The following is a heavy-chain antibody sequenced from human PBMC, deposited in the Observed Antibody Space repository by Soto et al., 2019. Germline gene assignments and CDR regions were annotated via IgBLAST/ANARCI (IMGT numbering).Heavy chain of an antibody. Sequence: GESLKISCRVSGYTFTNYWIAWVRQMPGKGLEWMGIIYPGDSDTRYSPSFQGQVTISVDKSINTAYLQWSSLKASDSAMYYCARVWEMATVAACDYLGQGTLVTVSS. CDR3: ARVWEMATVAACDY. V-gene: IGHV5-51*01. CDR2: IYPGDSDT. J-gene: IGHJ4*02. D-gene: IGHD6-13*01. CDR1: GYTFTNYW.